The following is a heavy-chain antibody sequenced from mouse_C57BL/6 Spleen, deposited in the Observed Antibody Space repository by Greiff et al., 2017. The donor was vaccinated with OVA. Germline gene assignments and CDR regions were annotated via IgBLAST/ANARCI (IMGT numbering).Heavy chain of an antibody. D-gene: IGHD2-3*01. J-gene: IGHJ3*01. V-gene: IGHV5-4*03. CDR2: ISDGGSYT. CDR3: ARGLLGAY. Sequence: DVMLVESGGGLVKPGGSLKLSCAASGFTFSSYAMSWVRQTPEKRLEWVATISDGGSYTYYPDNVKGRFTISRDNAKNNLYLQMSHLKSEDTAMYYCARGLLGAYWGQGTLVTVSA. CDR1: GFTFSSYA.